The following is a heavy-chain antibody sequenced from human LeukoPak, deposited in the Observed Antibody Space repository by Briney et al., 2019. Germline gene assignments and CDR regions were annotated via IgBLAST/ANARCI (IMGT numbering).Heavy chain of an antibody. CDR3: AREGLGELLTPFGY. J-gene: IGHJ4*02. D-gene: IGHD3-10*01. CDR2: ISAYNGNT. V-gene: IGHV1-18*01. CDR1: GYTFTSYG. Sequence: ASVKVSCKASGYTFTSYGISWVRQAPGQGLEWMGWISAYNGNTNYAQKLQGRVTMTTDTSTSTAYMELRSLRSDDTAVYYCAREGLGELLTPFGYWGQGTLVTVSS.